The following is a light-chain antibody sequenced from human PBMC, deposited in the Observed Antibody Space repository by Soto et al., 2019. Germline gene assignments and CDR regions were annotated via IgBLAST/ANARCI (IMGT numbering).Light chain of an antibody. V-gene: IGKV3-11*01. CDR2: DAS. J-gene: IGKJ5*01. CDR3: QQRSRWPIT. CDR1: QSVSRY. Sequence: ENVLTQSPATLSLSPGERATLSCRASQSVSRYLDWYQQNPGQAPRLLIYDASNRATGIPARFSGSGSGTDFTLTITSLEPEDFAVYYCQQRSRWPITFGQGTRLEIK.